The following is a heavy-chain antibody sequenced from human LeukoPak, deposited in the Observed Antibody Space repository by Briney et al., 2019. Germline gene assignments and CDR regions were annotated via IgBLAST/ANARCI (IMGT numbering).Heavy chain of an antibody. J-gene: IGHJ4*02. V-gene: IGHV1-46*01. CDR3: ARDVPEYYYDSSGYYHFDY. D-gene: IGHD3-22*01. Sequence: ASVKVSCKASGYTFTSHYMHWVRQAPGQGLEWMGIINPSGGSTSYAQKFQGRVTMTRDTSTSTVYMELSSLRSEDTAVYYCARDVPEYYYDSSGYYHFDYWGQGTLVTVSS. CDR2: INPSGGST. CDR1: GYTFTSHY.